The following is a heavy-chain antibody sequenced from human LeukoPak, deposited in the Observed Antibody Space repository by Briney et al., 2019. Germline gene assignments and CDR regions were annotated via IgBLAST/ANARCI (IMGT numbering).Heavy chain of an antibody. CDR1: GFTFSSYA. V-gene: IGHV3-23*01. J-gene: IGHJ4*02. CDR2: ISASGGTT. Sequence: GGSLRLSCAASGFTFSSYAMTWVRHAPGKGLEWVSAISASGGTTYYADSVKGRFTISRDNSKNTLYLQMNSLRAEDTAVFYCAKDREYSSSWYFSVYWGQGTLVTVSS. CDR3: AKDREYSSSWYFSVY. D-gene: IGHD6-13*01.